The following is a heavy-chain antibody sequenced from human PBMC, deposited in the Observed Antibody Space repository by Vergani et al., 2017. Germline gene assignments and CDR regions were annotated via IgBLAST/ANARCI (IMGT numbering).Heavy chain of an antibody. J-gene: IGHJ4*02. CDR1: GFLFSTYW. CDR3: ARVGYSNSWSLDY. V-gene: IGHV3-7*01. Sequence: EVQLVESGGGLVQPGGSLRLSCEASGFLFSTYWMNWVRQAPGKGLEWVANIRQDGGEEYWLDSVKGRFTISRDNDKNSLYLQMNNLRVEDTAVYYCARVGYSNSWSLDYWGQGTLVTVSS. D-gene: IGHD6-13*01. CDR2: IRQDGGEE.